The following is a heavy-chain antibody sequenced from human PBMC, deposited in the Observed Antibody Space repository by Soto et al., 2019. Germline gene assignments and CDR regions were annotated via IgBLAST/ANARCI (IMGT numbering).Heavy chain of an antibody. V-gene: IGHV4-39*01. D-gene: IGHD2-2*01. CDR1: GGSISSSSYY. Sequence: SETLSLTCTVSGGSISSSSYYWGWIRQPPGKGLEWIGSIYYSGSTYYNPSLKSRVTISVDTSKNQFSLKLSSVTAADTAVYYCARPQGRTSASNYFDYWGQGTLVTVSS. J-gene: IGHJ4*02. CDR3: ARPQGRTSASNYFDY. CDR2: IYYSGST.